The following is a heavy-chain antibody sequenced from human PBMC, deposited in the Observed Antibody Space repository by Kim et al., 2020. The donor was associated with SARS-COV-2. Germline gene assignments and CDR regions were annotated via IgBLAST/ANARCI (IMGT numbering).Heavy chain of an antibody. Sequence: SETLSLTCTVYGGSFSGYYWSWIRQPPGKGLEWIGEINHSGSTDYNPSLRSRVTISADTSKNQFSLNLISLTAADTAVYYCARALGGSYPPWGWYFDLWGRGTLVTVSS. V-gene: IGHV4-34*01. D-gene: IGHD1-26*01. CDR2: INHSGST. J-gene: IGHJ2*01. CDR1: GGSFSGYY. CDR3: ARALGGSYPPWGWYFDL.